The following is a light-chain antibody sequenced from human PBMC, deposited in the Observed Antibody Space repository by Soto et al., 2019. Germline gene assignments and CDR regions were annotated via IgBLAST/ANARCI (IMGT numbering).Light chain of an antibody. V-gene: IGKV3-11*01. CDR3: QQRSNWTST. CDR1: QSVSSY. Sequence: EIVLTQSPATLSLSPGERAALSCRASQSVSSYLAWYQHKPGQAPRLLIYDASNWANGIPAGFSGSGSGTDLTLTISSLEPEDFAVYYCQQRSNWTSTFGGETKVEIK. J-gene: IGKJ4*01. CDR2: DAS.